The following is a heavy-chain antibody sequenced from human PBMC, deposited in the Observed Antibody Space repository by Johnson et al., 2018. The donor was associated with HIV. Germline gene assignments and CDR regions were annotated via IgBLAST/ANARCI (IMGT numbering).Heavy chain of an antibody. CDR3: ARAYSGSYINDAFDI. J-gene: IGHJ3*02. D-gene: IGHD1-26*01. CDR1: GFTFSSYA. V-gene: IGHV3-13*01. Sequence: VQLVESGGGLVQPGGSLRLSCAASGFTFSSYAMSWVRQAPGKGLEWVSAIGTAGDTYYPGSVKGRFTISRENAKNSLYLQMNSLRAGDTAVYYCARAYSGSYINDAFDIWGQGTMVTVSS. CDR2: IGTAGDT.